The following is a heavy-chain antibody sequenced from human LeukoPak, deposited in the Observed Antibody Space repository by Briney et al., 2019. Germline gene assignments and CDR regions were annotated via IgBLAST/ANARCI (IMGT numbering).Heavy chain of an antibody. CDR2: IKQDGSEK. J-gene: IGHJ4*02. Sequence: GGSRRLSCAASGFTFSSYWMSWVRQAPGKGLEWVANIKQDGSEKYYVDSVKGRFTISRDNAKNSLYLQMNSLRAEDTAVYYCARGYMVRGVIIPFWGQGTLVTVSS. V-gene: IGHV3-7*01. CDR1: GFTFSSYW. D-gene: IGHD3-10*01. CDR3: ARGYMVRGVIIPF.